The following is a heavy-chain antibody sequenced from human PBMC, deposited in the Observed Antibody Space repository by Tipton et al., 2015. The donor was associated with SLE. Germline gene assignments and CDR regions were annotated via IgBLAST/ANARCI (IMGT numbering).Heavy chain of an antibody. CDR3: ARDGINGYKDIDY. J-gene: IGHJ4*02. D-gene: IGHD5-24*01. Sequence: SLRLSCAASGFAFSSYSMHWVRQAPGKGLEGLAVISGDGGNQYYADSVQGRFTISRDNSKNTLYLQVISLRGEDTAVYYCARDGINGYKDIDYWGQGTLVTVSS. CDR1: GFAFSSYS. V-gene: IGHV3-30*04. CDR2: ISGDGGNQ.